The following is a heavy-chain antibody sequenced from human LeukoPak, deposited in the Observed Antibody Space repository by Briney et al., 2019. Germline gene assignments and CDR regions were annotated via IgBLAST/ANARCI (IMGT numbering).Heavy chain of an antibody. V-gene: IGHV4-30-2*01. CDR1: GGSISSGSYY. CDR3: ARDGEVRQGHCSTTSCPVDY. D-gene: IGHD2-2*01. CDR2: IYHSGST. Sequence: PSQTLSLTCTVSGGSISSGSYYWSWIRQPPGKGLERIGYIYHSGSTYYNPSLKSRVTISVDRSKNQFSLKLSSVTAADTAVYYCARDGEVRQGHCSTTSCPVDYWGQGTLITVSS. J-gene: IGHJ4*02.